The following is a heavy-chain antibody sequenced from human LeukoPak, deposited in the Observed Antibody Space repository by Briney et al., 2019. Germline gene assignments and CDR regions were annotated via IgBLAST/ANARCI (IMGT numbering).Heavy chain of an antibody. Sequence: RASVKVPCKASGYTFTGYYMHWVRQAPGQGLEWMGWINPNSGGTNYAQKFQGRVTMTRDTSISTAYMELSRLRSDDTAVYYCARAERFGSSYNWFDPWGQGTLVTVSS. D-gene: IGHD6-13*01. CDR3: ARAERFGSSYNWFDP. V-gene: IGHV1-2*02. CDR1: GYTFTGYY. J-gene: IGHJ5*02. CDR2: INPNSGGT.